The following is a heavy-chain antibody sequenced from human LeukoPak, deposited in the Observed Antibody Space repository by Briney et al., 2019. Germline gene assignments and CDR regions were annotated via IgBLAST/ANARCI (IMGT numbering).Heavy chain of an antibody. D-gene: IGHD3-10*01. J-gene: IGHJ6*02. Sequence: GGPLRLSCTASGFTFDGFALHWVRQAPGKGLEYVSGISSNGGSTTLANSVKGRFTISRDNSKNTLYLQMGSLRPEDMAVYYCARGSGTHYYHYSMDVWGQGTTVIVSS. CDR2: ISSNGGST. CDR3: ARGSGTHYYHYSMDV. V-gene: IGHV3-64*01. CDR1: GFTFDGFA.